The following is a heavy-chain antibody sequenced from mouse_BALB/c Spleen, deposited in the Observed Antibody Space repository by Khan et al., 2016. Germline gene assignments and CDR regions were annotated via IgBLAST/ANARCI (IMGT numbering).Heavy chain of an antibody. D-gene: IGHD2-1*01. J-gene: IGHJ2*01. CDR3: AREGGNYDY. CDR1: GYTLSSYN. Sequence: QVQLQQPGAELMKPGASVKMSCKASGYTLSSYNMHWVKQTPGQGLEWIGAIHPGNGETSYNQKFKGKATLTADKSSSTVYMQLSSLTSEDSAVYYCAREGGNYDYWGQGTTLTVSS. V-gene: IGHV1-12*01. CDR2: IHPGNGET.